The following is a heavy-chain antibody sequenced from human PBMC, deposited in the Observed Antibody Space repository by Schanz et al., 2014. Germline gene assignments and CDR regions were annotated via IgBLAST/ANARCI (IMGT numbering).Heavy chain of an antibody. Sequence: DVQLLESGGGLVQPGGSLRLSCAASGFTFNSYAMTWVRQAPGKGQEWVSSISHSGGSKYYADSVKGRFTISRDNSENTLYLQMNSLRAEDTAVYYCAREQIMAAAGRVDYWGHGTLVTVSS. CDR1: GFTFNSYA. V-gene: IGHV3-23*01. CDR3: AREQIMAAAGRVDY. J-gene: IGHJ4*01. D-gene: IGHD6-13*01. CDR2: ISHSGGSK.